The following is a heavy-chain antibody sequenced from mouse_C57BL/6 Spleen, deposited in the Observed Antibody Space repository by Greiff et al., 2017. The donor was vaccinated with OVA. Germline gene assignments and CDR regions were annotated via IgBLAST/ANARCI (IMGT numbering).Heavy chain of an antibody. Sequence: QVQLQQPGAELVRPGSSVTLSCKASGYTFTSYWMDWVKQRPGQGLEWIGNIYPSDSETHYNQKFKDKATLTVDKSSSTAYMQLSSLTSEDSAVYYCARGDGYYYAMDYWGQGTSVTVSA. CDR2: IYPSDSET. D-gene: IGHD2-3*01. V-gene: IGHV1-61*01. CDR1: GYTFTSYW. J-gene: IGHJ4*01. CDR3: ARGDGYYYAMDY.